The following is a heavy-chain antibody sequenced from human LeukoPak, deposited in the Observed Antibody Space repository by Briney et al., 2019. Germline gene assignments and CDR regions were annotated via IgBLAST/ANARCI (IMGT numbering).Heavy chain of an antibody. Sequence: GGSLRLSCAASGFTFSSYSMNWVRQAPGKGLEWVSGIYTNSRDTRYADSVKGRFTISRDDSKNTLYLQMHSLRVEDTAVYYCAHLVWEYVGGLDVWGQGTTVTVSS. J-gene: IGHJ6*02. CDR3: AHLVWEYVGGLDV. CDR2: IYTNSRDT. CDR1: GFTFSSYS. V-gene: IGHV3-23*05. D-gene: IGHD3/OR15-3a*01.